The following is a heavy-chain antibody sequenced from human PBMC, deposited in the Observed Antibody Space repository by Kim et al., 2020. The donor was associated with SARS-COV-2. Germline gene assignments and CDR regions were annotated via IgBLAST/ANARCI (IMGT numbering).Heavy chain of an antibody. J-gene: IGHJ4*02. V-gene: IGHV5-51*01. Sequence: GESLKISCKGSGYSFTEYWIGWVRQMPGKGLEWMGIIYPGDSDTRYSPSFQGQVTISADESISTAYLQWHSLKASDTAKYYCARSPSGTLNPYFFDYWGQGTLVTVST. CDR3: ARSPSGTLNPYFFDY. CDR1: GYSFTEYW. D-gene: IGHD1-26*01. CDR2: IYPGDSDT.